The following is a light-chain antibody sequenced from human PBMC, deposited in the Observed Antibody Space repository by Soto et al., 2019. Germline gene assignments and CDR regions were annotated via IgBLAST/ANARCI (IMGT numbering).Light chain of an antibody. Sequence: DSQMTQYPYTLSASVGDRVTITCRASQSISSWLAWYQQKPGKAPKLLISKASTLQSGVPPRFSGSGYGTEFTLTISSLQPDDFATYYCQQYERYPMTFGGGTKVEIK. CDR3: QQYERYPMT. CDR1: QSISSW. V-gene: IGKV1-5*03. CDR2: KAS. J-gene: IGKJ4*01.